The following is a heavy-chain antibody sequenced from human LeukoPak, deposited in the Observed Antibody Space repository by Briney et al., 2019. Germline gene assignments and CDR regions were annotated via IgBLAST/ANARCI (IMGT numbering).Heavy chain of an antibody. D-gene: IGHD2-8*01. V-gene: IGHV3-7*01. CDR3: ARGVNGPYYYYYYMDV. Sequence: PGGSLRLSCEASGFTFSNYWMSWVREARGEGLEGVLNIKQDGNEEYYVESVKGRFTISRDNAKNSLDLQMNSLRAEDTAVYYCARGVNGPYYYYYYMDVWGKGTTVTVSS. J-gene: IGHJ6*03. CDR1: GFTFSNYW. CDR2: IKQDGNEE.